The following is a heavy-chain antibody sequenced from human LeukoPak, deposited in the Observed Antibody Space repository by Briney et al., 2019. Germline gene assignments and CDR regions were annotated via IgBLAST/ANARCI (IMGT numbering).Heavy chain of an antibody. V-gene: IGHV4-39*01. J-gene: IGHJ4*02. Sequence: SETLSLTCTVSGVSISSYYWSWIRQPPGKGLEWIGSIYYSGSTYYNPSLKSRVTISVDTSKNQFSLKLSSVTAADTAVYYCARLVAVAGCDYWGQGTLVTVSS. CDR2: IYYSGST. CDR3: ARLVAVAGCDY. CDR1: GVSISSYY. D-gene: IGHD6-19*01.